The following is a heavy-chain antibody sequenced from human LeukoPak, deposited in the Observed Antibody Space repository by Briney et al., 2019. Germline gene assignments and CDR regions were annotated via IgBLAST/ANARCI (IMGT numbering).Heavy chain of an antibody. CDR1: GGSISSSNW. V-gene: IGHV4-4*02. Sequence: SGTLSLTCGVSGGSISSSNWWSWVRQPPGKGLEWIGEIYLSGSTNYNPSLKSRVTISLDKSRNQFSLRLSSVTAADTAVYYCARSVPTVTTLFDYWGQGTLVTVSS. D-gene: IGHD4-11*01. CDR2: IYLSGST. J-gene: IGHJ4*02. CDR3: ARSVPTVTTLFDY.